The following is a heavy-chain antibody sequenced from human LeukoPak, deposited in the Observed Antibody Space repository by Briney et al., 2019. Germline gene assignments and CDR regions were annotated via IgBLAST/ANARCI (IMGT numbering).Heavy chain of an antibody. V-gene: IGHV4-39*01. D-gene: IGHD5-12*01. J-gene: IGHJ4*02. CDR1: GGSISSSSYY. CDR2: IYYSGST. CDR3: ARQVHSGYDWRGHFDY. Sequence: SSETLSLTCTVSGGSISSSSYYWGWIRQPPGKGPEWIGSIYYSGSTYYNPSLKSRVTISVDTSKNQFSLKLSSVTAADTAVYYCARQVHSGYDWRGHFDYWGQGTLVTVSS.